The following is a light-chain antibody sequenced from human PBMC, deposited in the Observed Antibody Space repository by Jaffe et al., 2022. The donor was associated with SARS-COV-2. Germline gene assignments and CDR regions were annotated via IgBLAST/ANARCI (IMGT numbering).Light chain of an antibody. V-gene: IGLV2-23*01. CDR2: EDN. CDR1: SSDVGNYNL. J-gene: IGLJ3*02. Sequence: QSALTQPASVSGSPGQSIAISCTGTSSDVGNYNLVSWYQQYSGKAPKVVIYEDNKRPSGVANRFSVSKSGNTASLTISGLQAEDEADYYCCSYAGSGTWVFGGGTKLTVL. CDR3: CSYAGSGTWV.